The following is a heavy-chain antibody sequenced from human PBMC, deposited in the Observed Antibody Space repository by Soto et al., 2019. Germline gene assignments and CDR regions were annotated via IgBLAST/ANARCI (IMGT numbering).Heavy chain of an antibody. Sequence: SGQVSFKASPFTFINSAVQWVRQARGQRLEWIGWIVVGSGNTNYAQKFQERVTITRDMSTITAYMELSSLRSEDTAVYYCETDKGDSYGYGNYWGQGTLVTVSS. J-gene: IGHJ4*02. V-gene: IGHV1-58*01. CDR2: IVVGSGNT. CDR3: ETDKGDSYGYGNY. CDR1: PFTFINSA. D-gene: IGHD5-18*01.